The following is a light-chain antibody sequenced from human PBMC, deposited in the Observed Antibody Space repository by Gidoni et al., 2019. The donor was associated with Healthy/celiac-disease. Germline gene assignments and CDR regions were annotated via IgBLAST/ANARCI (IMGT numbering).Light chain of an antibody. CDR1: QDISNY. CDR3: QQYDNLPSWT. J-gene: IGKJ1*01. Sequence: DIQMTPSPSSLSASVGDRVTITCQASQDISNYLNWYQQKPGKAPKLLIYDASNLETGVPSRFSGSGSGTDFTFTISSLQPEDIATYYCQQYDNLPSWTFGQXTKVEIK. CDR2: DAS. V-gene: IGKV1-33*01.